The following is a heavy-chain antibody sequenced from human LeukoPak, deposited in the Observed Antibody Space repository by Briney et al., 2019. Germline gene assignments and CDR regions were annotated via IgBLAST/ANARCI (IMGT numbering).Heavy chain of an antibody. Sequence: SVKVSCKASGGTLSSYAISWVRQAPGQGLEWMGRIIPILGIANYAQKFQGRVTITADKSTSTAYMELSSLRSEDTAVYYCARVGESFEEYYYDSSGYYSFDYWGQGTLVTVSS. CDR3: ARVGESFEEYYYDSSGYYSFDY. CDR1: GGTLSSYA. J-gene: IGHJ4*02. D-gene: IGHD3-22*01. CDR2: IIPILGIA. V-gene: IGHV1-69*04.